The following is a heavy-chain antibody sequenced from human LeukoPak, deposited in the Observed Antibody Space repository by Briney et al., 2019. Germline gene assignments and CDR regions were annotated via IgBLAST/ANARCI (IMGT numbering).Heavy chain of an antibody. J-gene: IGHJ1*01. V-gene: IGHV3-48*03. CDR1: RFTFSSYE. CDR3: ARGLRYYDSSGYPEYFQH. Sequence: GGSLRLSCAASRFTFSSYEMNWVRQAPGKGLEWVSYISSSGSTIYCADSVKGRFTISRDNAKNSLYLQMNSLRAEDTAVYYCARGLRYYDSSGYPEYFQHWGQGTLVTVSS. CDR2: ISSSGSTI. D-gene: IGHD3-22*01.